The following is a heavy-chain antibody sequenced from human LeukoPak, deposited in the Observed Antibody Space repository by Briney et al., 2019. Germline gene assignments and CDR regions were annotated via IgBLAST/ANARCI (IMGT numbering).Heavy chain of an antibody. D-gene: IGHD1-26*01. CDR1: GYTFTNYD. CDR3: ARVWGAIDY. CDR2: MNPKSGNT. J-gene: IGHJ4*02. Sequence: GASVKVSCKTSGYTFTNYDINWVRQATGQGLEWMGWMNPKSGNTGSAQRFQGRVTMTRDTSMSTAYMELSSLRSVDTAVYYCARVWGAIDYWGQGTLVTVSS. V-gene: IGHV1-8*01.